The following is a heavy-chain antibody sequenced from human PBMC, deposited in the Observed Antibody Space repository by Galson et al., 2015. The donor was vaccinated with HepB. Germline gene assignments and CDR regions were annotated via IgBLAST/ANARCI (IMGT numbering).Heavy chain of an antibody. J-gene: IGHJ5*02. CDR1: GGSISSGGYY. D-gene: IGHD3-10*01. Sequence: TLSLTCTVSGGSISSGGYYWSWIRQHPGKGLEWIEYIYYSGSTYYNPSLKSRVTISVDTSKNQFSLKLSSVTAADTAVYYCARDFRFREWGGWFDPWGQGTLVTVSS. CDR2: IYYSGST. CDR3: ARDFRFREWGGWFDP. V-gene: IGHV4-31*03.